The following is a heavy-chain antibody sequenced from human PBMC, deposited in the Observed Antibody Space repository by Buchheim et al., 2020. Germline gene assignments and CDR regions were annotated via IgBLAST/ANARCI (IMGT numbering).Heavy chain of an antibody. CDR2: IYYSGST. D-gene: IGHD4-17*01. CDR3: ARVQSAGPTVTTIVDY. V-gene: IGHV4-31*03. Sequence: QVQLQESGPGLVKPSQTLSLTCTVSGGSISSGGYYWSWIRQHPGKGLEWIGYIYYSGSTYYNPSLKSRVTISVATSKNPFYLKLSSVTAADTAVYYCARVQSAGPTVTTIVDYWGQGTL. CDR1: GGSISSGGYY. J-gene: IGHJ4*02.